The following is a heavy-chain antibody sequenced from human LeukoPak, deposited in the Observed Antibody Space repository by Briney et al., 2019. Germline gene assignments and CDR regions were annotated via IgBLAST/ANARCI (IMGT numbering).Heavy chain of an antibody. CDR2: INHSGST. J-gene: IGHJ4*02. Sequence: SETLSLTCAVYGGSFSGYYWSWIRQPPGKGLEWIGEINHSGSTNYNPSLKSRVTISVDTSKNQFSLKLSSVTAADTAVYYCARSKRYALLFDYWGQGTLVTVSS. V-gene: IGHV4-34*01. D-gene: IGHD2/OR15-2a*01. CDR3: ARSKRYALLFDY. CDR1: GGSFSGYY.